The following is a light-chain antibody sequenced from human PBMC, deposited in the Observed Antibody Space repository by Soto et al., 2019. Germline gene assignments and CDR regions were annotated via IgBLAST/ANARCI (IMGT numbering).Light chain of an antibody. CDR3: QQLKSYPLT. CDR2: GAS. V-gene: IGKV1-9*01. J-gene: IGKJ4*01. Sequence: DIQLTQSPSFLSASVGDRVIITCRASQGVSSNFAWYQQKPGKAPKVLISGASTLQSGVPSRFSGSGSGTEFTLTISSLQPEDFATYYCQQLKSYPLTFGGGTKVDIK. CDR1: QGVSSN.